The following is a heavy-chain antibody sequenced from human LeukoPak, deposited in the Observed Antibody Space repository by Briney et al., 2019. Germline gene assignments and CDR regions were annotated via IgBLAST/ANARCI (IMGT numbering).Heavy chain of an antibody. V-gene: IGHV4-39*07. J-gene: IGHJ4*02. Sequence: PSETLSLTRTVSGGSISSSSYYWGWIRQPPGKGLEWIGSIYYSGSTYYNPSLKSRVTISVDTSKNQFSLKLSSVTAADTAVYYCARDTSLSPLRYWGQGTLVTVSS. CDR3: ARDTSLSPLRY. CDR1: GGSISSSSYY. D-gene: IGHD2-2*01. CDR2: IYYSGST.